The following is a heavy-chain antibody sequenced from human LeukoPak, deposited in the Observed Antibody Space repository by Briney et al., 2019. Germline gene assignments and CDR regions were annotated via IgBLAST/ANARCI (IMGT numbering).Heavy chain of an antibody. Sequence: SETLSLSCTVSGGSFSSFSWSWIRQPAGKGLEWIGYIQVSGNTNYNPALKSRVSISLDTSKNQFSLHLSSVTAADTAVYYCARLIRDWNDHFDPWGQGTLVTVFS. V-gene: IGHV4-4*09. D-gene: IGHD1-1*01. CDR1: GGSFSSFS. J-gene: IGHJ5*02. CDR2: IQVSGNT. CDR3: ARLIRDWNDHFDP.